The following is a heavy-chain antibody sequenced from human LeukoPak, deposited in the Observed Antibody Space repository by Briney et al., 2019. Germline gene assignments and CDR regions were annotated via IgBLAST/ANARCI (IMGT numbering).Heavy chain of an antibody. CDR1: GGTFSSYA. V-gene: IGHV7-4-1*02. CDR3: ASGFVATIITFDY. CDR2: INTNTGNP. J-gene: IGHJ4*02. Sequence: ASVKVSCKASGGTFSSYAMNWVRQAPGQGLEWMGWINTNTGNPTYAQGFTGRFVFSLDTSVSTAYLQISSLKAEDTAVYYCASGFVATIITFDYWGQGTLVTVSS. D-gene: IGHD5-12*01.